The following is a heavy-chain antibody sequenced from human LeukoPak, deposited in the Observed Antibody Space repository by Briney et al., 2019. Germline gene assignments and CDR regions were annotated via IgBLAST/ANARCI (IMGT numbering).Heavy chain of an antibody. CDR1: GYTFTSYG. D-gene: IGHD2-2*01. CDR2: ISAYNGNT. Sequence: ASVKVSCKASGYTFTSYGISWVRQAPGQGLEWMGWISAYNGNTNYAQKLQGRVTMTTGTSTSTAYMELRSLRPDDTAVYYCARGPPKSRSDQLLVDYWGQGTLVAVSS. V-gene: IGHV1-18*01. J-gene: IGHJ4*02. CDR3: ARGPPKSRSDQLLVDY.